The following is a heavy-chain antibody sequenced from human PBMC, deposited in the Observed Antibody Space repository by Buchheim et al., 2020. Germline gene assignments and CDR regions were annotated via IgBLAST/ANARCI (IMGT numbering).Heavy chain of an antibody. CDR2: IWYDGSNK. J-gene: IGHJ6*02. CDR1: GFTFSSYG. V-gene: IGHV3-33*01. Sequence: QVQLVESGGGVVQPGRSLRLSCAASGFTFSSYGMHWVRQAPGKGLEWVAVIWYDGSNKYYADSAKGRFTISRDNSKNTLYLQMNSLRAEDTAVYYCARDTYGSGSYYDYYYYYGMDVWGQGTT. D-gene: IGHD3-10*01. CDR3: ARDTYGSGSYYDYYYYYGMDV.